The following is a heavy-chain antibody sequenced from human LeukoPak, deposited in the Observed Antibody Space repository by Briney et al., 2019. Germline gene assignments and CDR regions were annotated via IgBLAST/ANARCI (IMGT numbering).Heavy chain of an antibody. J-gene: IGHJ4*02. Sequence: SETLSLTCTVSGGSISSTSYNWGWIRQPPGKGLEWIGSIFYTGSANYSPSLKSRVTMSVDTSKNQFSLILNSVTAADTAIYYCAKTLLRGLYYFDGWGQGTLVTVSS. CDR3: AKTLLRGLYYFDG. D-gene: IGHD3-10*01. CDR1: GGSISSTSYN. CDR2: IFYTGSA. V-gene: IGHV4-39*07.